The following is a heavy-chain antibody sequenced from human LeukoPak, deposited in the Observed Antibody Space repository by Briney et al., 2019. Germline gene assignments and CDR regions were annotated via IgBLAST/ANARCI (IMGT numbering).Heavy chain of an antibody. D-gene: IGHD6-13*01. V-gene: IGHV3-23*01. J-gene: IGHJ4*02. Sequence: GGSLRLSCAASGFTFRSYAMAWVRQAPGKGLEWVSTISGSGDSTYYAASVKGRFTISRDNSKNTLYLQMNSLRAEDTAVYYCAKDRSSSFLPVDSWGQGTLVTVSS. CDR2: ISGSGDST. CDR1: GFTFRSYA. CDR3: AKDRSSSFLPVDS.